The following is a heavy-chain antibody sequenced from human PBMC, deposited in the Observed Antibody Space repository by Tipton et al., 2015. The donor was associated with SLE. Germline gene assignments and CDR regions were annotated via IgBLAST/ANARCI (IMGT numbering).Heavy chain of an antibody. V-gene: IGHV1-8*01. J-gene: IGHJ4*02. CDR3: ARAPPQLGFDY. CDR2: MNPNSGNT. Sequence: QLLQSGAEVKKPGASVKVSCKASGYTFTSFDINWVRQATGQGLEWMGWMNPNSGNTAYAQKFQGRVTMTRDTSISTAYMELSSLRSEDTAVYYCARAPPQLGFDYWGQGTLVTVSS. CDR1: GYTFTSFD. D-gene: IGHD5-24*01.